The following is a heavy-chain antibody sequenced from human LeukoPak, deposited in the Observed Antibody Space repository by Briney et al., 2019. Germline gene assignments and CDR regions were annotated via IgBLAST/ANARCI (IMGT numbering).Heavy chain of an antibody. Sequence: ASVKVSCKASGYTFTSYDINWVRQATGQGLEWMGWINPNSGNTGYAQKFQGRVTMTRNTSISTAYMELSSLRSEDTAVYYCARVLWFGELFSHGMDVWGQGTTVTVSS. CDR1: GYTFTSYD. D-gene: IGHD3-10*01. J-gene: IGHJ6*02. CDR3: ARVLWFGELFSHGMDV. CDR2: INPNSGNT. V-gene: IGHV1-8*01.